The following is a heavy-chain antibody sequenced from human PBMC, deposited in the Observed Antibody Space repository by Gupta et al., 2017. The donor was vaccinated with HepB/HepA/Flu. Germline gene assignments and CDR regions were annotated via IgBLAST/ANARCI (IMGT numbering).Heavy chain of an antibody. Sequence: GKGLEWVSYISSSGSTIYYADSVKGRFTISRDNAKNSLYLQMNSLRAEDTAAYYCARVGRGWYYFDYWGQATLVTVSS. V-gene: IGHV3-48*03. CDR3: ARVGRGWYYFDY. CDR2: ISSSGSTI. J-gene: IGHJ4*02. D-gene: IGHD6-19*01.